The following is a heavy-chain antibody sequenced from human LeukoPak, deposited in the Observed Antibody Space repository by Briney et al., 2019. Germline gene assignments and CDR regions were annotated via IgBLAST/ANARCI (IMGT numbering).Heavy chain of an antibody. CDR2: ISGSGGST. Sequence: SGGSLRLSCAASGFTFSSYAMSWVRQAPGKGLEWVSGISGSGGSTYYADSVKVRFTISRDNSKNTLYLQMNSLRAEDTAVYYCAKAGHRDGYTPGYYYYYMDVWGKGTTVTVSS. CDR3: AKAGHRDGYTPGYYYYYMDV. CDR1: GFTFSSYA. J-gene: IGHJ6*03. D-gene: IGHD5-24*01. V-gene: IGHV3-23*01.